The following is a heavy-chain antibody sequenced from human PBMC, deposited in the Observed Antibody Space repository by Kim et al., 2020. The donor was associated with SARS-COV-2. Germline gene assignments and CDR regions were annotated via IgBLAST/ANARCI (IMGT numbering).Heavy chain of an antibody. CDR2: IVPFIGII. J-gene: IGHJ4*02. V-gene: IGHV1-69*04. CDR1: GYTFRSYG. CDR3: ARRKGKSDFDL. Sequence: SVKVSCKASGYTFRSYGLSWLRQAPGQGLEWMGRIVPFIGIINYAQKLQGRLTFTTDTSTNTAYMELSSLTSDDTAVYYCARRKGKSDFDLWGPGTLVTVSS. D-gene: IGHD3-10*01.